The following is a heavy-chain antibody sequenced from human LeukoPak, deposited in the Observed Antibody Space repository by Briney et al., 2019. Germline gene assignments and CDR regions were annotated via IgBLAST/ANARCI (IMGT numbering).Heavy chain of an antibody. V-gene: IGHV1-18*01. CDR1: GYTFTSYG. CDR2: ISAYNGNT. CDR3: ARDSPDYYDSSGYYVYAFDI. Sequence: ASVKVSCKASGYTFTSYGISWVRQAPGQGLEWMGWISAYNGNTNYAQKLQGRVTMTTDTSTSTAYMELRSLRSDDTAVYYCARDSPDYYDSSGYYVYAFDIWGQGTLVTVSS. J-gene: IGHJ3*02. D-gene: IGHD3-22*01.